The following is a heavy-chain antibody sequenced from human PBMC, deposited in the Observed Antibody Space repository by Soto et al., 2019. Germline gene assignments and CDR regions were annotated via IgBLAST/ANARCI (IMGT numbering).Heavy chain of an antibody. CDR2: ISPSGGST. CDR1: GYTFTSYY. V-gene: IGHV1-46*01. CDR3: ARSRHIVVVTATPGVSDWFDP. J-gene: IGHJ5*02. Sequence: ASVKVSCKASGYTFTSYYMHWVRQAPGQGLEWMGIISPSGGSTSYAQKFQGRVTMTRDTSTSTVYMELSSLRSEDTAVYYCARSRHIVVVTATPGVSDWFDPWGQGTLVTVSS. D-gene: IGHD2-21*02.